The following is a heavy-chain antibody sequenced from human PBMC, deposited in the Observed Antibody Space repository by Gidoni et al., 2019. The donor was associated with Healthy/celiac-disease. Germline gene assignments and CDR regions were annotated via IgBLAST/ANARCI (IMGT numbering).Heavy chain of an antibody. CDR3: AKDLIAAGEGDI. J-gene: IGHJ3*02. V-gene: IGHV3-30*18. D-gene: IGHD5-12*01. CDR2: RSDDGGNK. Sequence: QVPLVVFGVGVVHSGRCLSLSRVASGFPFSSYGMHWVRQAPGKELEWVAVRSDDGGNKYYEDSVRGRLTISRDNSKNTLYLQMNSMRAEDTAVYYWAKDLIAAGEGDIWGQGTMVTVSS. CDR1: GFPFSSYG.